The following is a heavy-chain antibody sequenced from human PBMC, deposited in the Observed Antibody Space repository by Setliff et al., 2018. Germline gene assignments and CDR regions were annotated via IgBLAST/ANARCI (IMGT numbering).Heavy chain of an antibody. Sequence: PGGSLTLSCAASEFTFSSYSMNWVRQAPGKGLDWVSYISGSSNTIYYADSVKGRFTISRDNAKNSLSLQMNSLRAEDMAVYYCARDSGDCSSTSCYRFDYWGQGALVTVSS. CDR3: ARDSGDCSSTSCYRFDY. CDR2: ISGSSNTI. D-gene: IGHD2-2*01. CDR1: EFTFSSYS. V-gene: IGHV3-48*01. J-gene: IGHJ4*02.